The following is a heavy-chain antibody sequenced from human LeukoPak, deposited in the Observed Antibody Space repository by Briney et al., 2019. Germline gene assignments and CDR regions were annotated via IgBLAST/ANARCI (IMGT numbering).Heavy chain of an antibody. J-gene: IGHJ6*02. V-gene: IGHV4-59*01. CDR3: ARSNRTIFGVVKGYYYGMDV. Sequence: PSETLSLTCTVSGGSISSYYWSWIRQPPGKGLEWIGYIYFRGSTNYNPSLKSRVTISVDTSKNQFSLKLSSVTAADTAVYYCARSNRTIFGVVKGYYYGMDVWGQGTTVTVSS. D-gene: IGHD3-3*01. CDR2: IYFRGST. CDR1: GGSISSYY.